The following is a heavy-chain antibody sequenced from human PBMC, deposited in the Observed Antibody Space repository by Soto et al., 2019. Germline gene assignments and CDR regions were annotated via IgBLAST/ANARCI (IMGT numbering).Heavy chain of an antibody. J-gene: IGHJ4*02. V-gene: IGHV4-39*07. D-gene: IGHD1-1*01. CDR3: AREGRMGTFDY. Sequence: PSETLSLTCTVSADSINSRTYYWGWIRQPPGKGLEWIGTIDYSGNTFYNPSLKSRVTISLDTSKNQFSLKLNSVTAADTAVYYCAREGRMGTFDYWGQGALVTVSS. CDR1: ADSINSRTYY. CDR2: IDYSGNT.